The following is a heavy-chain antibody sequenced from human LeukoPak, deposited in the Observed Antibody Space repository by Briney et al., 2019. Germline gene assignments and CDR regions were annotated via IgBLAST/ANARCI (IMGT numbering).Heavy chain of an antibody. V-gene: IGHV4-34*01. D-gene: IGHD6-13*01. J-gene: IGHJ4*02. Sequence: PSETLSLTCAVYGGSFSGYYWSWIRQPPGKGLGWIGEINHSGSTNYNPSLKSRVTISVDTSKNQFSLKLSSVTAADTAVYYCARGRKLAAAAPWTPSFDYWGQGTLVTVSS. CDR1: GGSFSGYY. CDR2: INHSGST. CDR3: ARGRKLAAAAPWTPSFDY.